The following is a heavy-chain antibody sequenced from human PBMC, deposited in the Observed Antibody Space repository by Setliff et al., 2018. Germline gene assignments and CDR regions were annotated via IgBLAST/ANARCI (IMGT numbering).Heavy chain of an antibody. D-gene: IGHD2-21*02. CDR3: ARVRPCGVDCSTGVGGPYYFDH. CDR2: INPNNGDT. J-gene: IGHJ4*02. Sequence: ASVKVSCKASGYTFTGYYFHWVRQAPGQGLEWMGWINPNNGDTKSAQKFQGRLTMTRDTSISTAYMELSSLRSDDTAVYYCARVRPCGVDCSTGVGGPYYFDHWGQGTLVTVSS. V-gene: IGHV1-2*02. CDR1: GYTFTGYY.